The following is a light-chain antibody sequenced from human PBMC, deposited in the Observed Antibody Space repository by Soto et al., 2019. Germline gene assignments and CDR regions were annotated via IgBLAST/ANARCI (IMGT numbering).Light chain of an antibody. Sequence: DIQMTQSPSSLSASVGDRVTISCRASQSISSNVNRYQQKPVKTPKLLIYAASSLASGVPSRFSGSGSGTDFTLIISRLQPEDVATYYCQQGYSTPLTFGQGTKVEIK. CDR3: QQGYSTPLT. CDR2: AAS. V-gene: IGKV1-39*01. J-gene: IGKJ1*01. CDR1: QSISSN.